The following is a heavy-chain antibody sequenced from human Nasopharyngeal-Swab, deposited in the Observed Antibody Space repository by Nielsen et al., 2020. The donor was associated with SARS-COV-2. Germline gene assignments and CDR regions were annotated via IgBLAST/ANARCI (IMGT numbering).Heavy chain of an antibody. D-gene: IGHD3-22*01. V-gene: IGHV3-15*01. CDR2: IKSKTDGGTT. CDR3: TTTLYYYDSSGYSNDAFDI. CDR1: GFTFSNAW. Sequence: GGSLRLSCAASGFTFSNAWMSWVRQAPGKGLEWVGRIKSKTDGGTTDYAAPVKGRFTISRDDSKNTLYLQMNSLKTEDTAVYYCTTTLYYYDSSGYSNDAFDIWGQGTMVTVS. J-gene: IGHJ3*02.